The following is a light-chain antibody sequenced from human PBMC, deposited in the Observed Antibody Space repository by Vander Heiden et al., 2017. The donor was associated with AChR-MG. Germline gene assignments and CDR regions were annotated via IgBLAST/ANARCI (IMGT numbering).Light chain of an antibody. Sequence: DIQMTQSPSSVSASVGDRVTITCRASQGISSWLAWYQQKPGKAPKLLIYAASRLQSGVPSRFSGSGSGKDFTLTSISRQHEDFANYYWQQDNSPLTFGGGTKVEIK. CDR2: AAS. V-gene: IGKV1-12*01. CDR3: QQDNSPLT. CDR1: QGISSW. J-gene: IGKJ4*01.